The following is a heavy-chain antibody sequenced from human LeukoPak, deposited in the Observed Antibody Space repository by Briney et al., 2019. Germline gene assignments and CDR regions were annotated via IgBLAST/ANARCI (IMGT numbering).Heavy chain of an antibody. CDR2: IFPSGGEI. D-gene: IGHD2-8*02. CDR3: ATYRQVLLPFES. Sequence: GGSLRLSCAASGFTFSSYSMNWVRQAPGKGLEWVSSIFPSGGEIHYADSVRGRFTISRDDSKSTLSLQMNSLRAEDTAIYYCATYRQVLLPFESWGQGTLVTVSS. CDR1: GFTFSSYS. J-gene: IGHJ4*02. V-gene: IGHV3-21*04.